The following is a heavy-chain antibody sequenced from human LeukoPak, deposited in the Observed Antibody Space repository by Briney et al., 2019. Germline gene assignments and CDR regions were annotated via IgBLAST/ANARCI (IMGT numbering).Heavy chain of an antibody. V-gene: IGHV4-4*07. CDR1: GFTVSSNY. CDR2: IYTSGST. Sequence: GSLRLSCAASGFTVSSNYMSWIRQPAGKGLEWIGRIYTSGSTNYNPSLKSRVTMSVDTSKNQFSLKLSSVTAADTAVYYCARTTQNTYYYDSSSGAFDIWGQGTMVTVSS. J-gene: IGHJ3*02. CDR3: ARTTQNTYYYDSSSGAFDI. D-gene: IGHD3-22*01.